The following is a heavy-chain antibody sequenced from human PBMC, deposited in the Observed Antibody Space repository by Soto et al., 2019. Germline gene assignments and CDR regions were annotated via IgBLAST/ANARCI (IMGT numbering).Heavy chain of an antibody. V-gene: IGHV4-30-2*01. D-gene: IGHD5-12*01. CDR2: ISHLENT. J-gene: IGHJ4*02. CDR1: GASIPYGGYS. Sequence: QLQLHQSGSGLVKASQALSLTCTFSGASIPYGGYSWSWIRQPAGRGLEWIGYISHLENTFYNPSFQSRLTFSIDRSKNQFSLKLASMTAADTAVYYCARGGGYDPFDYWGQGTLVTVAS. CDR3: ARGGGYDPFDY.